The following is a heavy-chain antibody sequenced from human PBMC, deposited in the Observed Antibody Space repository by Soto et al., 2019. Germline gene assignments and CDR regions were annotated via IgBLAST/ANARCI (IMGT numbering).Heavy chain of an antibody. CDR3: ARGGPYYDFWSGSRPRHYYYYGMDV. CDR2: IGTAGDT. CDR1: GFTFSSYD. Sequence: GGSLRISCAASGFTFSSYDMHWVRQATGKGLEWVSAIGTAGDTYYPGSVKGRFTISRENAKNSLYLQMNSLRAGDTAVYYCARGGPYYDFWSGSRPRHYYYYGMDVWGQGTTVTVSS. J-gene: IGHJ6*02. V-gene: IGHV3-13*01. D-gene: IGHD3-3*01.